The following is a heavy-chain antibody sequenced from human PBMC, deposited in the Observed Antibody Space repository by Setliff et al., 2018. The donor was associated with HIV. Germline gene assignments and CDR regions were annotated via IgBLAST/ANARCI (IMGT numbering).Heavy chain of an antibody. V-gene: IGHV4-39*07. CDR1: GGSISSSSYY. CDR2: IYYSGST. D-gene: IGHD2-15*01. J-gene: IGHJ4*02. Sequence: SETLSLTCNVSGGSISSSSYYWGWIRQPPGKGLEWIGNIYYSGSTYYNPSLKSRVTISVDTSKNQFSLKLSSVTAADTAVYYCARVRIVVVVAAFDYWGQGTLVTVSS. CDR3: ARVRIVVVVAAFDY.